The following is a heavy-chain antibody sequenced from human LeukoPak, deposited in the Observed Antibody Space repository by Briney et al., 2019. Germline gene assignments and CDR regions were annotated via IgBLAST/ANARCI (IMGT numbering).Heavy chain of an antibody. D-gene: IGHD3-10*01. J-gene: IGHJ4*02. CDR3: AKGITMVRGVTYFDY. Sequence: GGSLRLSCAASGFTFSGFWMHWVRQAPGRGLVWVSCISFDGSDATYADSVKGRFTISRDNAKNTLYLQMNSLRAEDTAVYYCAKGITMVRGVTYFDYWGQGTLVTVSS. CDR1: GFTFSGFW. V-gene: IGHV3-74*01. CDR2: ISFDGSDA.